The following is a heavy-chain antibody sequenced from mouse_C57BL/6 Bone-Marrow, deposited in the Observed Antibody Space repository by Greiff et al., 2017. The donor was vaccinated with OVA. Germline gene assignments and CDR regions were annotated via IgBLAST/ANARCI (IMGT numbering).Heavy chain of an antibody. Sequence: EVKLQESGGGLVKPGGSLKLSCAASGFTFSDYGMHWVRQAPEKGLEWVAYISSGSSTIYYADTVKGRFTISRDNAKNTLFLQMTSLRSEDTAMYYCARVGYGSSYDYWYFDVWGTGTTVTVSS. CDR2: ISSGSSTI. CDR1: GFTFSDYG. V-gene: IGHV5-17*01. CDR3: ARVGYGSSYDYWYFDV. J-gene: IGHJ1*03. D-gene: IGHD1-1*01.